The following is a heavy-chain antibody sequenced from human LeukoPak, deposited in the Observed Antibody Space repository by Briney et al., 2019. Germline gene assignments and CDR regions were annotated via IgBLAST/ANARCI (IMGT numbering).Heavy chain of an antibody. V-gene: IGHV1-58*02. CDR1: GFTFSSSA. CDR3: AADDQQLLM. J-gene: IGHJ4*02. D-gene: IGHD6-19*01. Sequence: ASVKVSCKASGFTFSSSAMQWVRQARGQRLEWIGWIVVGSGNTNYAQKFQDRVTTTRDMSTGTAYMELSSLRSEDTAVYYCAADDQQLLMWGQGTLVTVSS. CDR2: IVVGSGNT.